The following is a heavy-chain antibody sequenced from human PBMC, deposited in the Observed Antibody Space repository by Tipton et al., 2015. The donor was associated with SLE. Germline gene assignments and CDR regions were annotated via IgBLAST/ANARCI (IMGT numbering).Heavy chain of an antibody. CDR2: IYYNGNT. V-gene: IGHV4-31*03. CDR1: GDSISSGAYY. Sequence: TLSLTCTVSGDSISSGAYYWSWIRQYPGKGLEWIGYIYYNGNTYYNPSLKSRVTMSVDTSKNQFSLKLNFVTAADTAVYYCARESPHYYDSSGYYSENPTFDYWGQGPLVTVSS. J-gene: IGHJ4*02. CDR3: ARESPHYYDSSGYYSENPTFDY. D-gene: IGHD3-22*01.